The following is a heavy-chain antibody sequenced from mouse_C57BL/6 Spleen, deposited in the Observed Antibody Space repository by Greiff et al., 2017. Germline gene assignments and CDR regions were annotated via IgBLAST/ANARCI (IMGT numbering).Heavy chain of an antibody. CDR2: INPYNGDT. J-gene: IGHJ2*01. CDR1: GYSFTGYF. CDR3: AREGRENDD. V-gene: IGHV1-20*01. Sequence: VHVKQSGPELVKPGASVKISCKASGYSFTGYFMNWVMQSHGKSLEWIGRINPYNGDTFYNQKFKGKATLTVDKSSSTAHRELRSLTSEDSAVYYCAREGRENDDWGQGTTLTVSS.